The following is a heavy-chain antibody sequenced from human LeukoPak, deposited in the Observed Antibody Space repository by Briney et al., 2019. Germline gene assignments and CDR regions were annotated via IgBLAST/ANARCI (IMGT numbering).Heavy chain of an antibody. J-gene: IGHJ6*02. CDR1: GYTFTSYG. V-gene: IGHV1-18*01. CDR3: ARDRPAYCSGGSCYPGYYYYGMDV. Sequence: GASVKVSCKASGYTFTSYGISWVRQAPGQRLEWMGWISADNGNTNYAQKLQGRVTMTTDTSTSTAYMELRSLRSDDTAVYYCARDRPAYCSGGSCYPGYYYYGMDVWGQGTTVTVSS. CDR2: ISADNGNT. D-gene: IGHD2-15*01.